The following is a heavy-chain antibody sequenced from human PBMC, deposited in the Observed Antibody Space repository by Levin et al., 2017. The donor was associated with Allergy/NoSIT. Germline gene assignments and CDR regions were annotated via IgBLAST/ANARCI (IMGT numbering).Heavy chain of an antibody. CDR2: ISGSGGST. CDR1: GFTFSSYA. Sequence: GESLKISCAASGFTFSSYAMSWVRQAPGKGLEWVSAISGSGGSTYYADSVKGRFTISRDNSKNTLYLQMNSLRAEDTAVYYCAKDRLQRTGGVFGGWFDPWGQGTLVTVSS. CDR3: AKDRLQRTGGVFGGWFDP. D-gene: IGHD2-8*02. V-gene: IGHV3-23*01. J-gene: IGHJ5*02.